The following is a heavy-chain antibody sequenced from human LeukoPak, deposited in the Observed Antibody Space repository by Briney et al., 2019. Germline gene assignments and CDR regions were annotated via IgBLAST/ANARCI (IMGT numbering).Heavy chain of an antibody. CDR2: IYYSGST. Sequence: SETLSLTCTVSGGSISSGSYYWSWIRQPAGKGLEWIGYIYYSGSTNYNPSLKSRVTISVDTSKNQFSLKLSSVTAADTAVYYCARGLTGTDAFDIWGQGTMVAVSS. CDR1: GGSISSGSYY. V-gene: IGHV4-61*10. D-gene: IGHD1-20*01. J-gene: IGHJ3*02. CDR3: ARGLTGTDAFDI.